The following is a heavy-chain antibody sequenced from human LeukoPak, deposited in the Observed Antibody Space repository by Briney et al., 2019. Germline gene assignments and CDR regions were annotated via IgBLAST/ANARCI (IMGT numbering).Heavy chain of an antibody. CDR3: ARDKEWLGILYYYYGMDV. V-gene: IGHV1-2*02. D-gene: IGHD6-19*01. J-gene: IGHJ6*02. CDR1: GYTFTGYY. CDR2: INPNSGGT. Sequence: ASVKVSCKASGYTFTGYYMHWVRQAPGQGLEWMGWINPNSGGTNYAQKFQGRVTMTRDTSISTAYMELSRLRSDDTAVYYCARDKEWLGILYYYYGMDVWGQGTTVTVSS.